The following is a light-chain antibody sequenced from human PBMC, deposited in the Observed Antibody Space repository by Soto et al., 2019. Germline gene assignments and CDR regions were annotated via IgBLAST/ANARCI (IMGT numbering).Light chain of an antibody. CDR1: TSDLGDYKY. J-gene: IGLJ3*02. CDR3: SLYTIRRV. CDR2: EVT. V-gene: IGLV2-14*01. Sequence: QSALTQPASVSGSPGQSITISCTGSTSDLGDYKYISWYQQHPGKVPKLIIYEVTNRPSGVSNRFSGSKSGNTASLTISGFQAEDEADYYCSLYTIRRVFGGGTKLTVL.